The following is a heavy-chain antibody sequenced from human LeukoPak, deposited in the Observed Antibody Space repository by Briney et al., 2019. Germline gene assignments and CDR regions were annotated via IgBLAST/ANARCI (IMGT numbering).Heavy chain of an antibody. CDR2: ISYDGSNK. CDR1: GFTFSSYG. CDR3: AKDGRDGYNFDY. D-gene: IGHD5-24*01. Sequence: GSLRLSCAASGFTFSSYGMHWVRQAPGKGLEWVAVISYDGSNKYYADSVKDRFTISRDNSKNTLYLQMNSLRAEDTAVYYCAKDGRDGYNFDYWGQGTLVTVSS. V-gene: IGHV3-30*18. J-gene: IGHJ4*02.